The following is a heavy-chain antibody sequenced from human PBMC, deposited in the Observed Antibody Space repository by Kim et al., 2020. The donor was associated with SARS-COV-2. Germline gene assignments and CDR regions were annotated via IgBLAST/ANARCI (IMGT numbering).Heavy chain of an antibody. J-gene: IGHJ4*02. CDR3: ARGAYGDVSFDY. V-gene: IGHV1-18*01. D-gene: IGHD4-17*01. CDR1: GYMFTSYG. Sequence: ASVKVSCKACGYMFTSYGFSWVRQAPGQGLEWLGWISARAGNTKYGQKVQGRVIMTTDTSTNIAYLELWSLRSDDTAIYYCARGAYGDVSFDYWGQGTLVTVSS. CDR2: ISARAGNT.